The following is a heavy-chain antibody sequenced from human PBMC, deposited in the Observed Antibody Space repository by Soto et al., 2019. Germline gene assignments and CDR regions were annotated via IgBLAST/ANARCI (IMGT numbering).Heavy chain of an antibody. CDR1: GFTFSSYW. CDR3: ARDKIPRNYYDSSDYGMDV. V-gene: IGHV3-74*01. CDR2: INSDGSST. Sequence: PGGSLRLSCAASGFTFSSYWMHWVRQAPGKGLVWVSRINSDGSSTSYADSVKGRFTISRDNAKNTLYLQMNSLRAEDTAVYYCARDKIPRNYYDSSDYGMDVWGQGTTVTVSS. J-gene: IGHJ6*02. D-gene: IGHD3-22*01.